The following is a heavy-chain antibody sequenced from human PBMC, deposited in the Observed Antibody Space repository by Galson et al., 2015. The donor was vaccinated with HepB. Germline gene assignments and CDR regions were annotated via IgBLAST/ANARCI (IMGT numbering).Heavy chain of an antibody. D-gene: IGHD3-22*01. J-gene: IGHJ4*02. CDR1: VFSLSTSGVG. CDR3: AHCLSYYYDSSGYCLPYY. V-gene: IGHV2-5*01. CDR2: IYWNDDK. Sequence: PALVKPTQTLTLACTFSVFSLSTSGVGVGWIRQPPGKALEWLALIYWNDDKRYSPSLKSRLTITKDTSKNQVVLTMTNMDPVDTATYYCAHCLSYYYDSSGYCLPYYWGQGTLVTVSS.